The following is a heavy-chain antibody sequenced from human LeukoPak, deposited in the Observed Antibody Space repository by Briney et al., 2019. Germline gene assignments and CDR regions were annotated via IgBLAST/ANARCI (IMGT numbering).Heavy chain of an antibody. CDR3: AKEGGGCSGWYLDFYYYGMDV. CDR2: IIGVGGST. D-gene: IGHD6-19*01. J-gene: IGHJ6*04. Sequence: GGSLRLSCAASGFTFSSDGMCWGRQAPGKGREWVSRIIGVGGSTNYAESVKGRFTISRDNSKNRLYLKMNSMRAEDTAIYYCAKEGGGCSGWYLDFYYYGMDVWGKGTTVTVSS. V-gene: IGHV3-23*01. CDR1: GFTFSSDG.